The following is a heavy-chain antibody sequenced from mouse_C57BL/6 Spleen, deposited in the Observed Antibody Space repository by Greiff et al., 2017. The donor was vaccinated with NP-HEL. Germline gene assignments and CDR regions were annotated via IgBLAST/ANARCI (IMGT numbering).Heavy chain of an antibody. CDR3: ARERLYYSNYGGYAMDY. CDR2: ISDGGSYT. CDR1: GFTFSSYA. D-gene: IGHD2-5*01. Sequence: EVQRVESGGGLVKPGGSLKLSCAASGFTFSSYAMSWVRQTPEKRLEWVATISDGGSYTYYPDNVKGRFTISRDNAKNNLYLQMSHLKSEDTAMYYCARERLYYSNYGGYAMDYWGQGTSVTVSS. V-gene: IGHV5-4*01. J-gene: IGHJ4*01.